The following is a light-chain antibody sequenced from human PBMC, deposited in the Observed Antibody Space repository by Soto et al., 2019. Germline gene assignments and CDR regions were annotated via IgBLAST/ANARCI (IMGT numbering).Light chain of an antibody. CDR2: DVS. CDR1: QSLSGW. J-gene: IGKJ1*01. V-gene: IGKV1-5*01. CDR3: KQNRSYPWT. Sequence: DIQMTQSPSTLSASEGDRVTITCRASQSLSGWLAWYQQKPGKAPNLLIYDVSTLDSGVPSRFTGIESGKKFPLNMTVLHPDDLATYYCKQNRSYPWTFGQGTKVET.